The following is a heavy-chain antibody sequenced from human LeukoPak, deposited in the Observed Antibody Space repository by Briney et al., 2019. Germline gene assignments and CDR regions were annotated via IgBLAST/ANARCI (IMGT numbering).Heavy chain of an antibody. CDR2: IYTSGST. CDR1: GGSISSYY. J-gene: IGHJ3*02. V-gene: IGHV4-4*07. CDR3: ARDLRRGITIFGVARGGAFDI. D-gene: IGHD3-3*01. Sequence: SETLSLTCTVSGGSISSYYWSWIRQPARKGLEWIGRIYTSGSTNYNPSLKSRVTMSVDTSKNQFSLKLSSVTAADTAVYYCARDLRRGITIFGVARGGAFDIWGQGTMVTVSS.